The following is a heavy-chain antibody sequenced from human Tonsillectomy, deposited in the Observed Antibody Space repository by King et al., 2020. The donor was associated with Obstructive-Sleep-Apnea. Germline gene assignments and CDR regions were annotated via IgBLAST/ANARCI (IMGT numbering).Heavy chain of an antibody. J-gene: IGHJ4*02. V-gene: IGHV3-30*18. D-gene: IGHD3-10*01. CDR1: GFTFSSYG. CDR3: AKCYYSGSYYNGPRG. Sequence: VQLVESGGGVVQPGGSLRLSCAASGFTFSSYGMHWVRQAPGKGLEWVAVISYDGNNKYYADSVKGRFTISRDNSKNTLYLQMNSLRAEDTAMYYCAKCYYSGSYYNGPRGWGQGTLVTVSS. CDR2: ISYDGNNK.